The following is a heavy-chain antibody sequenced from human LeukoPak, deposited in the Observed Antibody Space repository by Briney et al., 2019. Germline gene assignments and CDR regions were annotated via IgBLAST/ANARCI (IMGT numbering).Heavy chain of an antibody. Sequence: GGSLRLSCTASGFPVSDNYMKWVRQAPGKGLEWVSIIYSGGTTYYADSVKGRFTISRDNSKKTVYLKMKSLRLEDTAVYYCAMGGVIPVFHLWGQGTLVTVSS. V-gene: IGHV3-66*01. CDR2: IYSGGTT. J-gene: IGHJ4*02. D-gene: IGHD2-21*01. CDR1: GFPVSDNY. CDR3: AMGGVIPVFHL.